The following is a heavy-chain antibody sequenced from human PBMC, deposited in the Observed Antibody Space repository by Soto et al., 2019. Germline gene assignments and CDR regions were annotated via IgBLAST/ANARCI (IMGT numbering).Heavy chain of an antibody. CDR3: AGSLVRGSGWRGLGY. D-gene: IGHD6-19*01. J-gene: IGHJ4*02. Sequence: ASVKVSCKASGYTFTSYDINWVRQATGQGLEWMGWMNPNSGKTGYAQKFQGSVTMTRNTSISTAYMELSSLRSEDTAVYYCAGSLVRGSGWRGLGYWGQGTLVTVSS. CDR2: MNPNSGKT. CDR1: GYTFTSYD. V-gene: IGHV1-8*01.